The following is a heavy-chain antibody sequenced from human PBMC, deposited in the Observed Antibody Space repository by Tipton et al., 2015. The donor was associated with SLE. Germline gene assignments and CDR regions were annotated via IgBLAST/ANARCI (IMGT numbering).Heavy chain of an antibody. CDR3: ARALGYCSGGSCYFDY. CDR2: ISGSGGST. Sequence: SLRLSCAASGFTFSSYAMSWVRQAPGKGLEWVSAISGSGGSTYYADSVKGRFTISRDNAKNSLYLQMNSLRAEDTAVYYCARALGYCSGGSCYFDYWGQGTLVTVSS. D-gene: IGHD2-15*01. J-gene: IGHJ4*02. V-gene: IGHV3-23*01. CDR1: GFTFSSYA.